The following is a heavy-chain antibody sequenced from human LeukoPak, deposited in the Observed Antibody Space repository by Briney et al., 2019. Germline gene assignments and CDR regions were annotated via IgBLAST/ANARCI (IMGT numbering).Heavy chain of an antibody. CDR3: AKDKKRDYQPYYFDY. CDR1: GFTFSSYA. Sequence: PGGSLRLSCAASGFTFSSYAMSWVRQAPGKGLEWVSAISGSGGSTNYADSVKGRFTISRDNSKNTLYLQMNSLRAEDTAVYYCAKDKKRDYQPYYFDYWGQGTLVTVSS. D-gene: IGHD3-16*01. V-gene: IGHV3-23*01. J-gene: IGHJ4*02. CDR2: ISGSGGST.